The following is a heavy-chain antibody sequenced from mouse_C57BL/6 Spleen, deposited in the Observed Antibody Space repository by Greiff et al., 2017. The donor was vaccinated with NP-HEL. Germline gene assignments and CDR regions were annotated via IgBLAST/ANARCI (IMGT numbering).Heavy chain of an antibody. CDR3: ARSGTGDFDV. J-gene: IGHJ1*03. D-gene: IGHD3-3*01. CDR1: GFTFSSYT. V-gene: IGHV5-9*01. CDR2: ISGGGGNT. Sequence: EVMLVESGGGLVKPGGSLKLSCAASGFTFSSYTMSWVRQTPEKRLEWVATISGGGGNTYYPDSVKGRFTISRDNAKNTLYLQMSSLRSEDTALYYCARSGTGDFDVWGTGTTVTVSS.